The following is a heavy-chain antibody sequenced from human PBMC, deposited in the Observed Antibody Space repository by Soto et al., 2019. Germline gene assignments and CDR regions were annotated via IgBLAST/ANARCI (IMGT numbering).Heavy chain of an antibody. Sequence: SETLSLTCAVYGGSFSGYYWSWIRQPPGKGLEWIGEINHSGSTNYNPSLKSRVTISVDTSKNQFSLKLSSVTAADTAVYYCARGIGTNSDYWGQGTLVTVSS. CDR2: INHSGST. V-gene: IGHV4-34*01. J-gene: IGHJ4*02. D-gene: IGHD2-2*01. CDR1: GGSFSGYY. CDR3: ARGIGTNSDY.